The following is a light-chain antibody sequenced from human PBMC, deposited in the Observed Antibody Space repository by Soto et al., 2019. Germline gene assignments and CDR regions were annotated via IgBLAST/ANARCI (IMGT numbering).Light chain of an antibody. J-gene: IGLJ1*01. CDR2: DVS. CDR3: STYTSSSTLDV. CDR1: SSDVGGYNY. V-gene: IGLV2-14*01. Sequence: QSALTQPASVSGSPGQSITISCTGTSSDVGGYNYVSWYQQHPGKAPKLMIYDVSNRPSGVSNRFSGSKSGNTASLTISGLQAEYEADYYCSTYTSSSTLDVFGTGTKVPVL.